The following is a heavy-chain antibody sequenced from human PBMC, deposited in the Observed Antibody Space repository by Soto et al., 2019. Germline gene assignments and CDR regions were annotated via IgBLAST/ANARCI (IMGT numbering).Heavy chain of an antibody. CDR3: ARGHGSSWYLYYYGMDV. D-gene: IGHD6-13*01. CDR1: GGSFSGYY. J-gene: IGHJ6*02. Sequence: SETLSLTCAVYGGSFSGYYWGWIRQPPGKGLEWIGEINHSGSTNYNPSLKSRVTISVDTSKNQFSLKLSSVTAADTAVYYCARGHGSSWYLYYYGMDVWGQGPTVTVSS. V-gene: IGHV4-34*01. CDR2: INHSGST.